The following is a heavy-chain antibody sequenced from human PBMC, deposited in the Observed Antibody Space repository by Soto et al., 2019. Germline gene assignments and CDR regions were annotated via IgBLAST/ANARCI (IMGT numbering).Heavy chain of an antibody. CDR3: AKSGGASPYYFDY. Sequence: EVQLLESGGGLVQPGGSLRLSCAASAFTFTTYAMGWVRQAPGKGLEWVSAISVSGGGTYYADSVKGRFTISRDTSKNTLYLQMNSLRADDTAVYYCAKSGGASPYYFDYWGRGTLVTVSS. CDR2: ISVSGGGT. D-gene: IGHD1-26*01. V-gene: IGHV3-23*01. J-gene: IGHJ4*02. CDR1: AFTFTTYA.